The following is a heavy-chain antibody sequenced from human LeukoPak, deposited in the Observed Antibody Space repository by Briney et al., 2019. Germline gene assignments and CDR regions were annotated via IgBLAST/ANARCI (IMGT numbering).Heavy chain of an antibody. D-gene: IGHD3-10*01. Sequence: SETLSLTCTVSDGSISSATYYWGWIRQPPNKGLDWIGSFFYTGSTYYSPSLKSRVTISVDTSENQLSLKLRSVTAADTAVYYCARGRYIDSARGKNIDPGSYNVFDHWGQGTLVTVSS. CDR2: FFYTGST. J-gene: IGHJ4*02. CDR1: DGSISSATYY. CDR3: ARGRYIDSARGKNIDPGSYNVFDH. V-gene: IGHV4-39*07.